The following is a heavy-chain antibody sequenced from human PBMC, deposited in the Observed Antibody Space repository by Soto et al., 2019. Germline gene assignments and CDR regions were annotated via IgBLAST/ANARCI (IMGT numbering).Heavy chain of an antibody. CDR3: ARVLAYYYYYGMDV. V-gene: IGHV1-3*01. J-gene: IGHJ6*02. Sequence: ASVKVSCKASGYTFTSYAMHWVRRAPGQRLEWMGWINAGNGNTKYSQKFQGRVTITRDTSASTAYMELSSLRSEDTAVYYCARVLAYYYYYGMDVWGQGTTVTVSS. CDR1: GYTFTSYA. CDR2: INAGNGNT.